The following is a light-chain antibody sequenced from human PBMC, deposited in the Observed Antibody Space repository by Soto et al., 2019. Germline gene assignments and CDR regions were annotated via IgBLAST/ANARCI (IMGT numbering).Light chain of an antibody. CDR3: TSYAGNSRYV. V-gene: IGLV2-8*01. CDR2: EVS. Sequence: QSALTQPPSASGSPGQSVTISCTGTSSDVGRYNYISWYQQRPGKAPKLIIYEVSKRPSGVHDRLSGFKYGNTASLTVSGLQAEDEADYYCTSYAGNSRYVFGTGTKVTVL. J-gene: IGLJ1*01. CDR1: SSDVGRYNY.